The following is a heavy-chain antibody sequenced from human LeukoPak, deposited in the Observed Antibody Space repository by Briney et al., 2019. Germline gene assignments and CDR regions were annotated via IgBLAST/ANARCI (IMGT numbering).Heavy chain of an antibody. J-gene: IGHJ4*02. V-gene: IGHV1-69*05. CDR1: GGTFSSYA. Sequence: SVKVSCKASGGTFSSYAISWVRQAPAHGLEWMGRIIPIFGTANYAQKFQGTVTITTDESTSTAYMELSSLRSEDTAVYYCARDGDGKDYWGQGTLVTVSS. CDR3: ARDGDGKDY. CDR2: IIPIFGTA.